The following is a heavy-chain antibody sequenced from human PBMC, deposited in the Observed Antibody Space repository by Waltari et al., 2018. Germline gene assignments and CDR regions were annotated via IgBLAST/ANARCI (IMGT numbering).Heavy chain of an antibody. J-gene: IGHJ6*02. CDR2: IIPIFGTA. CDR3: AFAVAPYYYYGMDV. CDR1: GGTFISSA. D-gene: IGHD6-19*01. Sequence: QVQLVQSGAEVKKPGSSVKVSCKASGGTFISSAISWVRQAPGQGLEWMGGIIPIFGTANYAQKFQGRVTITTDESTSTAYMELSSLRSEDTAVYYCAFAVAPYYYYGMDVWGQGTTVTVSS. V-gene: IGHV1-69*05.